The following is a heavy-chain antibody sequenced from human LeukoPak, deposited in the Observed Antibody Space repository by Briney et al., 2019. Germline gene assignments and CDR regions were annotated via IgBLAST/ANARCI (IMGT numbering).Heavy chain of an antibody. CDR1: GYTFITYN. Sequence: ASVKVSCKASGYTFITYNIHWVRQAPGQVLEWMGIIKPSGGETGYGQNFQDRVSLTRDTSTTTVYMELSSLKSEDTAIYYCAREVSEVKTTNGAFDFWGQGTWVTVSS. J-gene: IGHJ4*02. CDR3: AREVSEVKTTNGAFDF. CDR2: IKPSGGET. D-gene: IGHD2-8*01. V-gene: IGHV1-46*01.